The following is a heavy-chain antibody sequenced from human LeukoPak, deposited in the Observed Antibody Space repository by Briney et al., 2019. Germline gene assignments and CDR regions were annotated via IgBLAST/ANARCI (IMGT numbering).Heavy chain of an antibody. Sequence: SVKVSCKASGGTFSSYAISWVRQAPGQGLEWMGGIIPIFGTANHAQKFQGRVTITTDESTSTAYMELSSLRSEDTAVYYCARGYSSGWYSWFDPWGQGTLVIVSS. J-gene: IGHJ5*02. CDR2: IIPIFGTA. CDR3: ARGYSSGWYSWFDP. CDR1: GGTFSSYA. V-gene: IGHV1-69*05. D-gene: IGHD6-19*01.